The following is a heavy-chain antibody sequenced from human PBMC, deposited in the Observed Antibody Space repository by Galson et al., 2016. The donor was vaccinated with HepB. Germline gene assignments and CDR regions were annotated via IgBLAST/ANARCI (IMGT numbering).Heavy chain of an antibody. D-gene: IGHD6-19*01. CDR2: ISSSDGRT. CDR3: AKSQFALPDSGWFNAFDL. V-gene: IGHV3-23*01. CDR1: GFTFNTYA. J-gene: IGHJ3*01. Sequence: SLRLSCAASGFTFNTYAMTWVRQAPGKGLEWVSSISSSDGRTWYADSVRGRFTISTDNSKTTLYVQMNSLRVDDSAIYYCAKSQFALPDSGWFNAFDLWGPGTMVTVSS.